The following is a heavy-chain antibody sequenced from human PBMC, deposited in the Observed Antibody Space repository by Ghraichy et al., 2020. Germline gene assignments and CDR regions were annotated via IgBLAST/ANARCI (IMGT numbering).Heavy chain of an antibody. CDR3: AKGAGRTGGDS. Sequence: GGSLRLSCAASGFTFSDPYMSWVRQAPGKGLEWVSYISSSGSDINYADSVKGRFTISRDNAKNSLYLQMNSLRSEDTAVYYCAKGAGRTGGDSWGQGTLVTVSS. V-gene: IGHV3-11*01. CDR1: GFTFSDPY. D-gene: IGHD1-1*01. CDR2: ISSSGSDI. J-gene: IGHJ5*01.